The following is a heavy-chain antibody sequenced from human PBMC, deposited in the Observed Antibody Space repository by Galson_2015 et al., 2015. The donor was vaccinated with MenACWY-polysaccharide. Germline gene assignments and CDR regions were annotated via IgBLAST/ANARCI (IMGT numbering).Heavy chain of an antibody. CDR2: ISGGSSYI. D-gene: IGHD6-19*01. Sequence: SLRLSCAASGFTFSSYSMNWVRQAPGKGLEWVSSISGGSSYIYYADSVKGRFTISRDNAKNSLFLQLNSLRAEDTAVYYCVRGLNVGIAVAGYFDHWGQGSLVTVSS. J-gene: IGHJ4*02. CDR3: VRGLNVGIAVAGYFDH. CDR1: GFTFSSYS. V-gene: IGHV3-21*01.